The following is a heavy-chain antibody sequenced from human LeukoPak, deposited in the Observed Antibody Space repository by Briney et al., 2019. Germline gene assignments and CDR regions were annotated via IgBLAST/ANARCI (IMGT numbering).Heavy chain of an antibody. V-gene: IGHV3-21*01. D-gene: IGHD6-13*01. J-gene: IGHJ4*02. Sequence: GGSLRLSCAASGFTFSSYSMNWVRQAPGKGLEWVSSISSSSSYIYYADSVKGRFTISRDNAKNSLYLQMNSLRAEDTAVYYCARGAEGIAASDSKFDYWGQGTLVTVSS. CDR3: ARGAEGIAASDSKFDY. CDR1: GFTFSSYS. CDR2: ISSSSSYI.